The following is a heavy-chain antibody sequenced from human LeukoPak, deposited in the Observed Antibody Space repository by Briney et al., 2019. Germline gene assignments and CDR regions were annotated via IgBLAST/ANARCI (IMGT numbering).Heavy chain of an antibody. CDR1: GGSISSYY. V-gene: IGHV4-59*01. CDR2: IYYSGST. Sequence: SETLSLTCTVSGGSISSYYWSWIRQPPGKGLEWIGYIYYSGSTNYNPSLKSRVTISVDTSKNQFSLKLSSVTAADTAVYYCARGRRYCSSTSCKYYYFDYWGQGTLVTVSS. J-gene: IGHJ4*02. CDR3: ARGRRYCSSTSCKYYYFDY. D-gene: IGHD2-2*01.